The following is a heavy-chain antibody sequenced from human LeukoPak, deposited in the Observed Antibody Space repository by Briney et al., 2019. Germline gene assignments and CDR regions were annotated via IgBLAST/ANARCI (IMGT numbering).Heavy chain of an antibody. CDR2: INPNSGGT. V-gene: IGHV1-2*02. J-gene: IGHJ5*02. D-gene: IGHD2-2*01. Sequence: GSSVKVSCKASGGTFSSYAISWVRQAPGQGLEWMGWINPNSGGTNYAQKFQGRVTMTRDTSITTAYMELSRLRSDDTAVYFCARDSYCKGINCYAFDPWGQGTLVTVSS. CDR1: GGTFSSYA. CDR3: ARDSYCKGINCYAFDP.